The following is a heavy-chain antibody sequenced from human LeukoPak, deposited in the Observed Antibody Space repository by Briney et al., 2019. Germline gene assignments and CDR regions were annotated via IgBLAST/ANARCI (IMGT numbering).Heavy chain of an antibody. CDR3: ARTVYGDYGDWFDP. J-gene: IGHJ5*02. D-gene: IGHD4-17*01. V-gene: IGHV3-7*01. CDR2: IKQDGSEK. Sequence: GGSLRLSCAASGFTFSSYWMSWVRQAPGKGLEWVANIKQDGSEKYYVDSVKGRFTISRDNAKNSPYLQMNSLRAEDTAMYYCARTVYGDYGDWFDPWGQGTLVTVSS. CDR1: GFTFSSYW.